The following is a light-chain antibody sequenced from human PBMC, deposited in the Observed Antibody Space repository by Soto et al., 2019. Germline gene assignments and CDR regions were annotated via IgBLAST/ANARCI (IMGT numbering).Light chain of an antibody. V-gene: IGLV1-40*01. Sequence: QSVLTQPPSVSGAPGQRVTISCTGSSSNIGAGYDVHWYQQLPGTAPKLLIYGNNNRASGVPDRFSGSKSGTSASLAITGLLAEDEADYFCQSHDTSLSGSRVFGAWTKLTVL. CDR3: QSHDTSLSGSRV. CDR2: GNN. CDR1: SSNIGAGYD. J-gene: IGLJ3*02.